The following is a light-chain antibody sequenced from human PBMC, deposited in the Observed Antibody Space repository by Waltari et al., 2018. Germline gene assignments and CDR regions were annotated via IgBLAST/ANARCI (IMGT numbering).Light chain of an antibody. V-gene: IGKV3-20*01. J-gene: IGKJ1*01. CDR1: QSVSANS. CDR2: GAS. Sequence: EIVLTQSPGTLSLSPGERATLSCRASQSVSANSLAWDQQKPGQAPRLLINGASRRATGIPDRFSGSGSGTDFTLMISRLEPEDVAIYYCQQYGSSPRTFGQGTKVEIK. CDR3: QQYGSSPRT.